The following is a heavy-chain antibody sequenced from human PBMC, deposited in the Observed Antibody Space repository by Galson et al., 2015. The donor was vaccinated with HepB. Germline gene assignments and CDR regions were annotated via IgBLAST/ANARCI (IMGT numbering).Heavy chain of an antibody. CDR3: VRGVAVASSYYFDS. J-gene: IGHJ4*02. Sequence: SVKVSCKASGYTFTAYGINWVGQAPGQGLEWMGWISTFNGKTNYTQKMEGRVTMTTDTSSNTGYMELRSLRSDDTAVYYCVRGVAVASSYYFDSWGQGTLVTVSS. CDR2: ISTFNGKT. D-gene: IGHD6-19*01. CDR1: GYTFTAYG. V-gene: IGHV1-18*04.